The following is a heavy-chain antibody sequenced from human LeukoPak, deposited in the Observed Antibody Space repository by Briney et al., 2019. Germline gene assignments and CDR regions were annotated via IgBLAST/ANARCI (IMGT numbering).Heavy chain of an antibody. CDR1: GYTFTSYG. CDR3: ARLYSSSWYRVDDY. CDR2: ISPYNGNT. J-gene: IGHJ4*02. Sequence: GASVKVSCKASGYTFTSYGISWVRQAPGQGLEWMGWISPYNGNTNYAQKLQGRVTLTTDTSTSTAYMELRSLRSDDTAVYYCARLYSSSWYRVDDYWGQGTLVTVSS. D-gene: IGHD6-13*01. V-gene: IGHV1-18*01.